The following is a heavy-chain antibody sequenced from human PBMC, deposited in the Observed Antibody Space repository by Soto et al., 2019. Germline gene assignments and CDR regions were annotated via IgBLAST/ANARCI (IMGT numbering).Heavy chain of an antibody. CDR1: GDTFAFYS. CDR2: INPILSMS. V-gene: IGHV1-69*02. CDR3: ATSYGSGYRAFDY. J-gene: IGHJ4*02. Sequence: QVQLVQSGAEVKRPGSSVKVSCKASGDTFAFYSINWVRQAPGLGLEWMGRINPILSMSNYAQRFQGRVTMTADKSTSTAYMVLNSLRSEDTAMYYCATSYGSGYRAFDYGGQGALVIVSS. D-gene: IGHD3-10*01.